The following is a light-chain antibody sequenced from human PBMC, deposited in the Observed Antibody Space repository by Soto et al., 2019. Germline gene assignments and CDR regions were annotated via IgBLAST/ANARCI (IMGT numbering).Light chain of an antibody. Sequence: QSVLTQPASVSGSPGQSITISCTGTSSDVGTYDYVCWYQQHPGKAPKLMIYGVSNRPSGVSYRFSGSKSGNTASLTISGLQAEDEADYYCSSYTTRSALGVVFDGGTKLTVL. J-gene: IGLJ2*01. V-gene: IGLV2-14*03. CDR3: SSYTTRSALGVV. CDR2: GVS. CDR1: SSDVGTYDY.